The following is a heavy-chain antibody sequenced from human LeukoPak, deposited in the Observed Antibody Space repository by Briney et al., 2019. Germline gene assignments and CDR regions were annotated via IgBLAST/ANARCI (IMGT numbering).Heavy chain of an antibody. CDR1: GFTFSSYW. Sequence: PGGSLRLSCAASGFTFSSYWMHWVRQAPGKGLVWVSRINSDGSSTSYADSMKGRFTISRDNAKNTLYLQMNSLRAEDTAVYYCARGMRITMVRGVIPHDYWGQGTLVTVSS. D-gene: IGHD3-10*01. V-gene: IGHV3-74*01. CDR2: INSDGSST. CDR3: ARGMRITMVRGVIPHDY. J-gene: IGHJ4*02.